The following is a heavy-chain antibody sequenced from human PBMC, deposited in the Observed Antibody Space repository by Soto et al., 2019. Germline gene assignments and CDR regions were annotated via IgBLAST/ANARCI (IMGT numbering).Heavy chain of an antibody. Sequence: QVTWKESGPVLVKPTETLTLTCTVSGFSLRNTRMGVSWIRQSPGKALEWLAHIFSNDAKSYSPSLKSRLAISRDTSKSQVVLTMTNVAPVDTATYYCARSLYVDYVHWYFDLWGRGTLVTVSS. CDR2: IFSNDAK. D-gene: IGHD4-17*01. CDR3: ARSLYVDYVHWYFDL. J-gene: IGHJ2*01. V-gene: IGHV2-26*01. CDR1: GFSLRNTRMG.